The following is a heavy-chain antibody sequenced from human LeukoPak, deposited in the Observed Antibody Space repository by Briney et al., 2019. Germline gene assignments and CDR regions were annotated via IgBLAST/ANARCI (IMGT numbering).Heavy chain of an antibody. D-gene: IGHD5-24*01. Sequence: GGSLRLSCAVSGFSFSSYGMHWVRQAPGKGLGWVTFIRYDGSNKYYADSVKGRFTISRDNSKNTLYLQMNSLRADDTAVYYCAMKAVPRPRLHDAFDFWGQGTVVSVSS. CDR3: AMKAVPRPRLHDAFDF. CDR1: GFSFSSYG. V-gene: IGHV3-30*02. CDR2: IRYDGSNK. J-gene: IGHJ3*01.